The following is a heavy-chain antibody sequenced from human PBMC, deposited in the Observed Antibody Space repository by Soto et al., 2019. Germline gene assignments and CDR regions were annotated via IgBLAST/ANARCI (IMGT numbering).Heavy chain of an antibody. V-gene: IGHV3-30-3*01. D-gene: IGHD6-19*01. Sequence: QVQLVESGGGVVQPGRSLRLSCTASGFTFSSYAMPWVRQAPGKGLEWVAVISYDGSNKYYADSVKGRFTISRDNSKNTMYLQMNSLRVEDTAVYYCARPYSSGWYGDLDYWGQGTLVTVSS. CDR3: ARPYSSGWYGDLDY. CDR1: GFTFSSYA. J-gene: IGHJ4*02. CDR2: ISYDGSNK.